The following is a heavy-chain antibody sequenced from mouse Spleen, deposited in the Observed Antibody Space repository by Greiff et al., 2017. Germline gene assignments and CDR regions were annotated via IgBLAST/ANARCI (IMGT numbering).Heavy chain of an antibody. CDR2: ISSGGNYT. D-gene: IGHD2-4*01. CDR1: GFTFSNYA. CDR3: ARYDYDHFDY. Sequence: EVQVVESGGGLVKPGGSLKLSCAASGFTFSNYAMSWVRQTPEKRLEWVATISSGGNYTYYPDSVKGRFTISRDNAKNTLYLQMSSLRSEDTAMYYCARYDYDHFDYWGQGTTLTVSS. V-gene: IGHV5-9-3*01. J-gene: IGHJ2*01.